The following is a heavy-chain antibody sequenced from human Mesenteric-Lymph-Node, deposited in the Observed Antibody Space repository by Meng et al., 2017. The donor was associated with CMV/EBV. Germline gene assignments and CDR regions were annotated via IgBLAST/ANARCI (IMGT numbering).Heavy chain of an antibody. V-gene: IGHV3-48*04. D-gene: IGHD6-6*01. CDR3: ARDRLAARPRYYYGMDV. CDR1: GFSFSSYS. J-gene: IGHJ6*02. CDR2: ISGSGSTI. Sequence: GESLKISCAASGFSFSSYSMSWVRQAPGKGLEWVSAISGSGSTIYYADSVKGRFTISRDNAKNSLYLQMNSLRAEDTAVYYCARDRLAARPRYYYGMDVWGQGTTVTVSS.